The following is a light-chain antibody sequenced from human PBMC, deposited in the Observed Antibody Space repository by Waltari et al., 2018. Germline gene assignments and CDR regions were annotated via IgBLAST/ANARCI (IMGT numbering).Light chain of an antibody. CDR2: KAS. V-gene: IGKV1-5*03. J-gene: IGKJ3*01. CDR1: QSISSW. CDR3: QQYSSFPFT. Sequence: DIQMTQSPSTLSAFVGDRVTITCRASQSISSWLAWYQQEPGKAPNLLIYKASSLETGVPSRFSGSGSGTDFTLTISSLQPDDFATYYCQQYSSFPFTFGPGTKVDIK.